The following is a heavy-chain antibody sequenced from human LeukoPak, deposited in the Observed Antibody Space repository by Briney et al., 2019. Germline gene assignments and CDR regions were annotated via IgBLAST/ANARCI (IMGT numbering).Heavy chain of an antibody. D-gene: IGHD1-7*01. CDR1: GFTFSSYW. V-gene: IGHV3-7*01. J-gene: IGHJ3*02. CDR2: IKQDGSEK. CDR3: ARDGVLELRTDAFDI. Sequence: PGGSLRLSCAASGFTFSSYWMSWDRQAPGKGLEWVANIKQDGSEKYYVDSVKGRFTISRDNAKNSLYLQMNSLRAEDTAVYYCARDGVLELRTDAFDIWGQGTMVTVSS.